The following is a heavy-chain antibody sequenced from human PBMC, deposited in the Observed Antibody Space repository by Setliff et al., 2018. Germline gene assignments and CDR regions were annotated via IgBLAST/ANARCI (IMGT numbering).Heavy chain of an antibody. V-gene: IGHV3-7*01. CDR1: GFTFSNYG. Sequence: QAGGSLRLSCAASGFTFSNYGMHWVRQAPGKGLEWVANIKSYGREKNYADSVKGRFSISRDDASSSLYLQMDNLRVEDTAVYYCARVYAYSYGFDSWGQGTQVTVSS. D-gene: IGHD5-18*01. J-gene: IGHJ4*02. CDR3: ARVYAYSYGFDS. CDR2: IKSYGREK.